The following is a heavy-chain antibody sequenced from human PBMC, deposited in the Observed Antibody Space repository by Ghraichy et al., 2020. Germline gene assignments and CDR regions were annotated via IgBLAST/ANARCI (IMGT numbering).Heavy chain of an antibody. Sequence: GESLNISCAASGFSFSSYNMNWVRQPPGKGLEWVSSITGGSSYIDYADSVKGRFTISRDNAQNALVLQMNSLRVDDTAVYYCVRADYSGSGLSWFDPWGQGTLVTASS. CDR1: GFSFSSYN. CDR3: VRADYSGSGLSWFDP. D-gene: IGHD3-10*01. V-gene: IGHV3-21*01. J-gene: IGHJ5*02. CDR2: ITGGSSYI.